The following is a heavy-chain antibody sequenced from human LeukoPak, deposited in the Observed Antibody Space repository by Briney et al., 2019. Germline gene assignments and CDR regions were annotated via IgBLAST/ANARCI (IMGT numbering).Heavy chain of an antibody. Sequence: ASVKVSCKASGYTFTGYYMHWVRQAPGQGLEWMGWINPNSGGTNYAQKFQGRVTMTRDTSISTAYMELSRLRSDDTAVYYCARDSWPTYYYDSRATGYFDYWGQGTLVTVSS. D-gene: IGHD3-22*01. CDR3: ARDSWPTYYYDSRATGYFDY. CDR2: INPNSGGT. V-gene: IGHV1-2*02. CDR1: GYTFTGYY. J-gene: IGHJ4*02.